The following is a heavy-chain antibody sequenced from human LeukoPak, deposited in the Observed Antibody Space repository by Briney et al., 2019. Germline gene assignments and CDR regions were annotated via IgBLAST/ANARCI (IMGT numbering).Heavy chain of an antibody. CDR2: IYHSGST. V-gene: IGHV4-30-2*01. CDR3: ARSLYYYDTSAPRAFDI. D-gene: IGHD3-22*01. CDR1: GGSISSGGYS. J-gene: IGHJ3*02. Sequence: SQTLSLTCAVSGGSISSGGYSWSWIRQPPGKGLEWIGSIYHSGSTYYNPSLKSRLTISVDRSKNQFSLKLSSVTAADTAVYYCARSLYYYDTSAPRAFDIWGQGTMVTVSS.